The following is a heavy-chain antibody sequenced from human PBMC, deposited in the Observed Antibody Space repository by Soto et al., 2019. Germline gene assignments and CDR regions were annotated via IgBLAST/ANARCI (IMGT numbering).Heavy chain of an antibody. Sequence: GGSLRLSCAASGFTFSSYSMNWVRQAPGKGLEWVSSISSSSSYIYYADSVKGRFTISRDNAKNSLYLQMNSLRAEDTAVYYCARALLSWWGATEVAGVVFDYWGQGTLVTVSS. D-gene: IGHD6-19*01. CDR1: GFTFSSYS. CDR3: ARALLSWWGATEVAGVVFDY. V-gene: IGHV3-21*01. CDR2: ISSSSSYI. J-gene: IGHJ4*02.